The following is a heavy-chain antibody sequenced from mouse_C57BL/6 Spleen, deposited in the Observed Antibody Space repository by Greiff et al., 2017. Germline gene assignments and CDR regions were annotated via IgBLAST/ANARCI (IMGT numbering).Heavy chain of an antibody. CDR1: GFTFSDYG. Sequence: EVKLVESGGGLVKPGGSLKLSCAASGFTFSDYGMHWVRQAPEKGLEWVAYISSGSSTIDYADTVKGRFTISRDNAKNTLFLQMTSLRSEDTAMYYCASPTYGSSYVDYWGQGTTLTVS. CDR2: ISSGSSTI. V-gene: IGHV5-17*01. J-gene: IGHJ2*01. D-gene: IGHD1-1*01. CDR3: ASPTYGSSYVDY.